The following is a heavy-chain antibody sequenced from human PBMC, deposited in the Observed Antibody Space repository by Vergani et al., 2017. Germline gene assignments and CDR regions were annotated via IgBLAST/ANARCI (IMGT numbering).Heavy chain of an antibody. D-gene: IGHD4-17*01. CDR2: IYYSGST. CDR3: ARAYMTTVTTYLDP. V-gene: IGHV4-59*01. CDR1: GGSISSYY. Sequence: QVQLQESGPGLVKPSETLSLTCTVSGGSISSYYWSWIRQPPGKGLEWIGYIYYSGSTNYNASLKSRVTIAVDTSKNQFSLKLSSVTAADTAVYYCARAYMTTVTTYLDPWGQGTLVTVSS. J-gene: IGHJ5*02.